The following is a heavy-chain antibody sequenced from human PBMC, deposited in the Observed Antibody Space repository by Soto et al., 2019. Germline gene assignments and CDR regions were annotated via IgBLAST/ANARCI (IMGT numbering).Heavy chain of an antibody. J-gene: IGHJ3*02. V-gene: IGHV4-30-4*01. Sequence: PSETLSLTCTVSGGSLSSGDYYWSWIRQPPGKGLEWIGYIYYSGSTYYNPSLKSRVTISVDTSKNQFSLKLSSVTAADTAVYYCARLAGPLYYYDSSGYSHHAFDIWGQGTMVTVSS. CDR1: GGSLSSGDYY. CDR3: ARLAGPLYYYDSSGYSHHAFDI. D-gene: IGHD3-22*01. CDR2: IYYSGST.